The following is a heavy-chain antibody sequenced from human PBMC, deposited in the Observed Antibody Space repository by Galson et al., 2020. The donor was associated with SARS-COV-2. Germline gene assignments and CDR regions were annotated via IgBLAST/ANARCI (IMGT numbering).Heavy chain of an antibody. CDR2: INPNSGGT. J-gene: IGHJ5*02. V-gene: IGHV1-2*04. D-gene: IGHD2-2*01. CDR3: ARGLDIVVVPAAYNWFDL. CDR1: GYTFTGYY. Sequence: ASVKVSCKASGYTFTGYYMHWVRQAPGQGLEWMGWINPNSGGTNYAQKFQGWVTMTRDTSISTAYMELSRLRSDDTAVYYCARGLDIVVVPAAYNWFDLWGQGTLVTVSS.